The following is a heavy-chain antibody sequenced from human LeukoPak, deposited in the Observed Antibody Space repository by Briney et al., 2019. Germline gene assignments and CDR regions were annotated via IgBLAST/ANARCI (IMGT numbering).Heavy chain of an antibody. CDR1: GRSLSEYY. J-gene: IGHJ4*02. V-gene: IGHV3-11*01. D-gene: IGHD3-22*01. Sequence: GGSLRLSCAHSGRSLSEYYMSWIRQPPGKGLEWVSYINSSGTTIYYADPVKSRFTISRDNAKNSLYLKMNSLRAEDTAIYYCARDRRDFDTSGDFDYWGQGTLVTVSS. CDR3: ARDRRDFDTSGDFDY. CDR2: INSSGTTI.